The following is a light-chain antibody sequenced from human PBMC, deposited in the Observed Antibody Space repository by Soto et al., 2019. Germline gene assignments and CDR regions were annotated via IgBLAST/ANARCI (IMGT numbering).Light chain of an antibody. Sequence: IVLMQSPATLSVSPGERATLSCRASQNISNYLIWYQQKPGQAPRLLIYDVSNRATDIPARFSGSGSGTDFTLTISSLEPEDLAVYYCQQRHMWPITFGQGTRLEIK. V-gene: IGKV3-11*01. CDR1: QNISNY. CDR2: DVS. J-gene: IGKJ5*01. CDR3: QQRHMWPIT.